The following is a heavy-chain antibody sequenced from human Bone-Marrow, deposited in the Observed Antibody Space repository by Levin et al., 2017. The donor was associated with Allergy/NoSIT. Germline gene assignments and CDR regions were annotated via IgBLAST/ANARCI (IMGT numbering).Heavy chain of an antibody. D-gene: IGHD1-1*01. J-gene: IGHJ5*02. CDR2: IYSGGAT. CDR1: GDSITSGDYY. Sequence: PSETLSLTCTVSGDSITSGDYYWSWIRQPAGKGLEWIGRIYSGGATDYNASLESRVTISLDTSRSHFSLEMTSVTAADTAIYFCARDSGSNWKDRLGMGWFDPWGQGTLVTVSS. CDR3: ARDSGSNWKDRLGMGWFDP. V-gene: IGHV4-61*02.